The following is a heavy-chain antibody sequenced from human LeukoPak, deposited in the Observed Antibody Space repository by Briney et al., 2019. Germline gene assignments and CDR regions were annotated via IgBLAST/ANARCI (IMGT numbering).Heavy chain of an antibody. CDR2: ISHDVSNT. V-gene: IGHV3-30-3*01. Sequence: GGSLRLSCAASGFTFSNSAMHWFRQAPGKGLEWVTLISHDVSNTDYAGSVKGRFTVSRDNSKNTLYLQVDSLNAEDTAVYYCARGRRMGATAPYYIGLDVWGQGTTVTVSS. CDR1: GFTFSNSA. CDR3: ARGRRMGATAPYYIGLDV. D-gene: IGHD1-26*01. J-gene: IGHJ6*02.